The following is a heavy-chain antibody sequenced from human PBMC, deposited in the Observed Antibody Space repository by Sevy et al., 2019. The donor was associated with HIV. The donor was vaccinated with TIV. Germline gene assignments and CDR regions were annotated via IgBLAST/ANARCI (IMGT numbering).Heavy chain of an antibody. V-gene: IGHV3-30-3*01. D-gene: IGHD6-6*01. Sequence: GGSLRLSCAASGFTFSSYAMHWVRQAPGKGLEWVAVISYDGSNKYYADSVKGRFTISSDNSKNTLYLQMNSLRAEDTAVYYCAREYSSSSGFDYWGQGTLVTVSS. CDR2: ISYDGSNK. CDR3: AREYSSSSGFDY. CDR1: GFTFSSYA. J-gene: IGHJ4*02.